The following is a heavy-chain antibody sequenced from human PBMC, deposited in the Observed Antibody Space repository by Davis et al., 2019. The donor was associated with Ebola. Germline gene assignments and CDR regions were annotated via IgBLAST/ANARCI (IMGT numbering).Heavy chain of an antibody. D-gene: IGHD3-10*01. CDR1: GVSIGSSGYY. J-gene: IGHJ5*02. Sequence: MPSETLSLTCTVSGVSIGSSGYYWGYIRQPPGKGLEWIGSIYSSGSTYYNPSLKSRVTISVDTSKNHFSLKLNSVTAADTAVYYCARSITMVRGVIPWFDPWGQGTLVTVSS. CDR3: ARSITMVRGVIPWFDP. V-gene: IGHV4-39*02. CDR2: IYSSGST.